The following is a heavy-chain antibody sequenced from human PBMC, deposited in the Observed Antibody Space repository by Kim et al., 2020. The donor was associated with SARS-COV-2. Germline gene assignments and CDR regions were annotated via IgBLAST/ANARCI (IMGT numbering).Heavy chain of an antibody. CDR3: ARDPCSGGSCYSDPWFDP. J-gene: IGHJ5*02. Sequence: GGSLRLSCAASGFTFSSYSMNWVRQAPGKGLEWVSSISSSSSYIYYADSVKGRFTISRDNAKNSLYLQMNSLRAEDTAVYYCARDPCSGGSCYSDPWFDPWGQGTLVTVSS. V-gene: IGHV3-21*01. D-gene: IGHD2-15*01. CDR1: GFTFSSYS. CDR2: ISSSSSYI.